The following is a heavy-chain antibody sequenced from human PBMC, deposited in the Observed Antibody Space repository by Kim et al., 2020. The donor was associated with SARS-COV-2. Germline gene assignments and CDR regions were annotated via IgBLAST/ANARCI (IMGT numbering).Heavy chain of an antibody. Sequence: ASVKVSCKAFGYTFNAFYMYWVRQAPGQGLEWMGRLNPDTGDTIYAQNFQDRVTMTRDTSISTAYLEVTTLGSDDTAVYYCAGLYSSVSGDFDYWGQGTLVIVSS. CDR3: AGLYSSVSGDFDY. J-gene: IGHJ4*02. D-gene: IGHD3-22*01. V-gene: IGHV1-2*06. CDR2: LNPDTGDT. CDR1: GYTFNAFY.